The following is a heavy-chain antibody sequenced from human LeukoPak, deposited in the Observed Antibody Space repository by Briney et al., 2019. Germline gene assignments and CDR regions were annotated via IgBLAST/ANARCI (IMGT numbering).Heavy chain of an antibody. CDR3: ARDAGVHSSSSFDY. CDR2: ISSSSSYI. D-gene: IGHD6-6*01. Sequence: GGSLRLSCAASGFTFSSYSMNWVRQAPGKGLEWDSSISSSSSYIYYADSVKGRFTISRDNAKNSLYLQMNSLRAEDTAVYYCARDAGVHSSSSFDYWGQGTPVTVSS. J-gene: IGHJ4*02. CDR1: GFTFSSYS. V-gene: IGHV3-21*01.